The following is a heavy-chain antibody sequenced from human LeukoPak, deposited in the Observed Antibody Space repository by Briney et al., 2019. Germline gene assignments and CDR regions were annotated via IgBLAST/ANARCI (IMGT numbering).Heavy chain of an antibody. Sequence: SETLSLTCTVSSGSISNYYWSWIRQPPGKGLEWIGFSDYSGSANYNPSLKSRVTISLDTSKDQIALKLSSVTAADTAVYYCARLNGGGWGQGTLVVVTS. CDR2: SDYSGSA. J-gene: IGHJ4*02. V-gene: IGHV4-59*08. CDR1: SGSISNYY. D-gene: IGHD2-8*01. CDR3: ARLNGGG.